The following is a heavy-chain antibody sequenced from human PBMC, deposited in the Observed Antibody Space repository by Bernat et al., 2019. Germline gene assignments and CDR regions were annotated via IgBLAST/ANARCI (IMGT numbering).Heavy chain of an antibody. CDR3: TTPASTYYYGMDV. Sequence: VQLVESGGGLVKPGGSLRLSCAASGFTFSNAWMSWVRQAPGKGLEWVGRIKSKTDGGTTDYAAPVKGRFTISRDDSKNTLYLQMNSLKTEDTAVYYCTTPASTYYYGMDVWGQGTTVTVSS. CDR1: GFTFSNAW. V-gene: IGHV3-15*01. CDR2: IKSKTDGGTT. J-gene: IGHJ6*02.